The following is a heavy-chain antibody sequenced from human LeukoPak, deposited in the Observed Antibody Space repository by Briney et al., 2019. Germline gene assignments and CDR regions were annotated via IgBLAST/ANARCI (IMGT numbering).Heavy chain of an antibody. CDR1: GFNLKTYS. CDR2: ITSDSAFM. D-gene: IGHD3-16*01. J-gene: IGHJ6*03. CDR3: ARDLTSAYWTPGGYYYYMAV. Sequence: VGSLRLSCAASGFNLKTYSINWVRQAPGKGLDWISYITSDSAFMYYADSVKGRFTISRDNAKYSVYLQMHSLRVEYTAVYYCARDLTSAYWTPGGYYYYMAVWGKGTTVTVSS. V-gene: IGHV3-48*01.